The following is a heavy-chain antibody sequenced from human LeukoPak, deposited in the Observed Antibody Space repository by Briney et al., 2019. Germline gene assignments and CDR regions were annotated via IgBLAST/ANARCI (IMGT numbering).Heavy chain of an antibody. CDR1: GFTFSDYY. J-gene: IGHJ4*02. CDR3: ARERGYSSSWYRLDY. Sequence: PGGSLRLSCAASGFTFSDYYMSWIRQAPGKGLEWVSYISSSSSYTNYADSVKGRFTISRDNAKNSLYQQMNSLRAEDTAVYYCARERGYSSSWYRLDYWGQGTLVTVSS. D-gene: IGHD6-13*01. V-gene: IGHV3-11*06. CDR2: ISSSSSYT.